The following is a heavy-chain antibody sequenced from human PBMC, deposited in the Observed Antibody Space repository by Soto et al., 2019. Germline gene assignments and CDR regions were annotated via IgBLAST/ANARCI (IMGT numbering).Heavy chain of an antibody. CDR2: MNPNSGNT. J-gene: IGHJ5*02. D-gene: IGHD3-3*01. V-gene: IGHV1-8*01. CDR3: ASGLRRDFWSGYYSSAP. CDR1: GYTFTSYD. Sequence: QVQLVQSGAEVKKPGASVKVSCKASGYTFTSYDINWVRQATGQGLEWMGWMNPNSGNTGYAQKCQARVTMTSNTSISTDDMELSSLRSEETAVYYCASGLRRDFWSGYYSSAPWGQGTLVTVSS.